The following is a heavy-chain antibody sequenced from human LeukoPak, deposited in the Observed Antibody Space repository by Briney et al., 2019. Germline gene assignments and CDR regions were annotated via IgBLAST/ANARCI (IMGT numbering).Heavy chain of an antibody. CDR2: IYTTGNT. D-gene: IGHD2-15*01. CDR1: GGSISSYY. J-gene: IGHJ5*02. Sequence: SETLSLTCTVSGGSISSYYWSWIRRPAGKGLEWIGRIYTTGNTNYNPSLKSRVTMSVDTSKNQISLKLSSVTAADTAVYYCARGGYCSGGGCYRAKYNWFDPWGQGTLVTVSS. V-gene: IGHV4-4*07. CDR3: ARGGYCSGGGCYRAKYNWFDP.